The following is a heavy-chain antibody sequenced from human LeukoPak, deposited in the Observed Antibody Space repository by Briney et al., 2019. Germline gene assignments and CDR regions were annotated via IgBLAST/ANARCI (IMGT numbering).Heavy chain of an antibody. V-gene: IGHV3-7*01. D-gene: IGHD1-26*01. CDR3: ARDKIVGPTTLDY. Sequence: GGSLRLSCAASGFTFSGYWMSWVRQTPEKGLEWVANIKQDGNEKYYVDSVKGRFTISRDNAKNSLYLQMNSLRADDTAVYYCARDKIVGPTTLDYWGQGTLVTVSS. J-gene: IGHJ4*02. CDR1: GFTFSGYW. CDR2: IKQDGNEK.